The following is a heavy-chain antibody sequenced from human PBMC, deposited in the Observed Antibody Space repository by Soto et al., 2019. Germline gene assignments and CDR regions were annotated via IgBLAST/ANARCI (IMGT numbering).Heavy chain of an antibody. CDR3: ARGTSWQLPFDY. V-gene: IGHV4-59*01. J-gene: IGHJ4*02. CDR2: ISYSGST. D-gene: IGHD6-13*01. CDR1: SDSISSYY. Sequence: SETLSLTCTVSSDSISSYYWSWIRQPPGKRLEWIGYISYSGSTDYNPSLKSRVTISGDTSKNQFSLKVSSVTAADTAVYYCARGTSWQLPFDYWGQGTLVTV.